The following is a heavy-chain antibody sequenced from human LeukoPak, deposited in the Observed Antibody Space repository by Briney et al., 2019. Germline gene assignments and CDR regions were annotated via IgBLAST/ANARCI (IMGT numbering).Heavy chain of an antibody. CDR2: ISYDGSNK. CDR1: GFTLSSYG. J-gene: IGHJ1*01. D-gene: IGHD2-2*01. V-gene: IGHV3-30*03. CDR3: ARDGCSITSCYGN. Sequence: GGSLRLSCAASGFTLSSYGMHWVRQAPGKGLEWVAAISYDGSNKYYGDSVKGRFTISRDISKNTLYLQMNSLRAEDTAVYYCARDGCSITSCYGNWGQGTLVTVSS.